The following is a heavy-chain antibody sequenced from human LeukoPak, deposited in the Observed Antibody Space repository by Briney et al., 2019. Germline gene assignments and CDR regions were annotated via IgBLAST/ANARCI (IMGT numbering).Heavy chain of an antibody. J-gene: IGHJ4*02. D-gene: IGHD1-26*01. V-gene: IGHV1-2*06. CDR1: GYTSTGHY. CDR3: ARDMWELPSDYYYDF. CDR2: INPNSGDT. Sequence: GASVKVSCMASGYTSTGHYLNWLRQAPGRGREWMGRINPNSGDTKYADKFLGRVIMTRDTSTSTAYLELNGLRSDDTASYYCARDMWELPSDYYYDFWGQGTLVTVSS.